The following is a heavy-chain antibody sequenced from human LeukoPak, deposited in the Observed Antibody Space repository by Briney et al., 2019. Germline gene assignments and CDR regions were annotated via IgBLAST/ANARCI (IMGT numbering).Heavy chain of an antibody. D-gene: IGHD3-10*01. V-gene: IGHV1-2*02. Sequence: ASVKVSCKASGYTFTGYYMHWVRQAPGQGLGWMGWINPNSGGTNYAQKFQGRVTMTRDTSISTAYMELSRLRSDDTAVYYCARAPYYGSGSYDYWGQGTLVTVSS. CDR3: ARAPYYGSGSYDY. CDR1: GYTFTGYY. J-gene: IGHJ4*02. CDR2: INPNSGGT.